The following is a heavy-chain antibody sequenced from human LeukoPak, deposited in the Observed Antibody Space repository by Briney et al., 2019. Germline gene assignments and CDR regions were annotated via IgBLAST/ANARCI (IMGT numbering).Heavy chain of an antibody. D-gene: IGHD6-19*01. V-gene: IGHV3-11*06. CDR3: ARGRAVAGTGGSY. J-gene: IGHJ4*02. CDR2: ISSSSSYI. CDR1: GFTFSDYY. Sequence: GGSLRLSCAASGFTFSDYYMTWIRQAPGKGLEWVSSISSSSSYIYYADSVKGRFTISRDNAKNSLYLQMNSLRAEDTAVYYCARGRAVAGTGGSYWGQGTLVTVSS.